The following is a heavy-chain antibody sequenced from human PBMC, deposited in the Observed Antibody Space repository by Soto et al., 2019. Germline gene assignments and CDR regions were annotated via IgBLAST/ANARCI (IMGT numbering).Heavy chain of an antibody. CDR1: GFTFGDYA. CDR3: TRDSDSSGYWHYFDY. D-gene: IGHD3-22*01. V-gene: IGHV3-49*03. CDR2: IRSKAYGGTT. J-gene: IGHJ4*02. Sequence: GGSLRLSCTASGFTFGDYAMSWFRQAPGKGLEWVGFIRSKAYGGTTEYAASVKGRFTISRDDSKSIAYLQMNSLKTEDTAVYYCTRDSDSSGYWHYFDYWGQGTLVTVSS.